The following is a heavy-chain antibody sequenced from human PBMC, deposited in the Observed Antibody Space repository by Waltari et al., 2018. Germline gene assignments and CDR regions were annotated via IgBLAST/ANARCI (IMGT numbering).Heavy chain of an antibody. D-gene: IGHD3-16*02. J-gene: IGHJ4*02. CDR3: ARGGGLRLGELSSHLDY. Sequence: QVQLVQSGPEVKKPGASVKIPCKASGYTFSSYGIAWVRQAPGQGLEWMGWISPYNGDTSYGENVQGRVTMTTDTSASTAYLELRSLTSDDTGVFYCARGGGLRLGELSSHLDYWGQGTPVTVSS. CDR1: GYTFSSYG. CDR2: ISPYNGDT. V-gene: IGHV1-18*01.